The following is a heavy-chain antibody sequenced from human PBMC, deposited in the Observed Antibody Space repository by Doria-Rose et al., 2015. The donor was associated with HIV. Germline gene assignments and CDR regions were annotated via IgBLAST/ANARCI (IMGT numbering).Heavy chain of an antibody. CDR3: AKDGGGRQWLIRDFDL. J-gene: IGHJ2*01. V-gene: IGHV3-9*03. CDR2: INWNSANI. Sequence: EVQLVESGGGLLQPGRSLRLSCAASGFSFDEYAMHWVRQPPGKGLEWVSGINWNSANIRYADSVKGRFTISRDNAKNSLYLQMNSLRPEDMALYYCAKDGGGRQWLIRDFDLWGRGTLVTVYS. D-gene: IGHD6-19*01. CDR1: GFSFDEYA.